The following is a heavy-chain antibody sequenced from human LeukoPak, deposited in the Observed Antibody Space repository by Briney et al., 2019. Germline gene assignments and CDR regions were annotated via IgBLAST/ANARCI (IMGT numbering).Heavy chain of an antibody. CDR3: ARHSRSARFDP. CDR1: GGSFSGYY. D-gene: IGHD6-6*01. J-gene: IGHJ5*02. CDR2: INHSGST. V-gene: IGHV4-34*01. Sequence: PSETLSLTCAVYGGSFSGYYWSWIRQPPGKGLEWIGEINHSGSTNYNPSLKSRVTISVDTSKNQFSLKLSSVTAADTAVYYCARHSRSARFDPWGQGTLVTVSS.